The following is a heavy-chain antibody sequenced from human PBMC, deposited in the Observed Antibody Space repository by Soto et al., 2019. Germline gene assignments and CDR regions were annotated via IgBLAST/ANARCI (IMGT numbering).Heavy chain of an antibody. V-gene: IGHV1-3*01. CDR1: GYTFTSYA. CDR2: INAGNGNT. Sequence: QVQLVQSGAEVKKPGASVKVSCKASGYTFTSYAMHWVRQAPGQRLEWMGWINAGNGNTKYSQKFQGRVTITRDTSASTAYRELSSLRSEDTAVYYCAGGPREQLRFGYWGQGTLVTVSS. J-gene: IGHJ4*02. D-gene: IGHD6-6*01. CDR3: AGGPREQLRFGY.